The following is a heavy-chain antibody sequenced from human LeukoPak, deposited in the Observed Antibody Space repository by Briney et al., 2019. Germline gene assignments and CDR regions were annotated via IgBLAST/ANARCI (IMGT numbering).Heavy chain of an antibody. D-gene: IGHD5-24*01. CDR2: ISYDGSNK. CDR3: AKEAPKRWLQQYREYYFDY. Sequence: GGSLRLSCAASGFTFSSYAMHWVRQAPGKGLEWVAVISYDGSNKYYADSVKGRFTISRDNSKNTLYLQMNSLRAEDTAVYYCAKEAPKRWLQQYREYYFDYWGQGTLVTVSS. J-gene: IGHJ4*02. CDR1: GFTFSSYA. V-gene: IGHV3-30-3*01.